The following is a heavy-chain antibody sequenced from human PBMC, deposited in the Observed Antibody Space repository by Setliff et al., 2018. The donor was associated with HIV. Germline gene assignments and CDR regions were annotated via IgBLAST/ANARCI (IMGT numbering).Heavy chain of an antibody. D-gene: IGHD1-26*01. J-gene: IGHJ3*01. Sequence: ASVKVSCAACGYTFSSYDMHWVRQATGKGLEWVSAIGTVGDTYYPGSVKGQFTISRENAKNSLYLQMNSLGPEDTAIYYCAKPTSGLYPRAFDLWGQGTMVTVSS. V-gene: IGHV3-13*03. CDR3: AKPTSGLYPRAFDL. CDR2: IGTVGDT. CDR1: GYTFSSYD.